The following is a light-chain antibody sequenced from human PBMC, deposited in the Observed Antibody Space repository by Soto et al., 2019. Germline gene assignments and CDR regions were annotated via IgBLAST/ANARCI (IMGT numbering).Light chain of an antibody. CDR3: CSYAGSPHVV. J-gene: IGLJ2*01. CDR1: SSDVGSYNL. V-gene: IGLV2-23*01. CDR2: EGS. Sequence: QSALTQPASVSGSPGQSITISCTGTSSDVGSYNLVSWYQQHPGKAPKLMIYEGSKRPSGGSNRFSGSKSGNTASLTISGLQAEDEADYYCCSYAGSPHVVFGGGTKLTVL.